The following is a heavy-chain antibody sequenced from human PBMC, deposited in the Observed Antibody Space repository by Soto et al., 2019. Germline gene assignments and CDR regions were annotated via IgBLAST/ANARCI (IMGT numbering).Heavy chain of an antibody. CDR3: ARPMVRGVIIFSAFDI. CDR1: GYTFTSYG. D-gene: IGHD3-10*01. J-gene: IGHJ3*02. Sequence: ASVKVSCKASGYTFTSYGISWVRQAPGQGLEWMGWISAYNGNTNYAQKLKGRVTMTTDTSTSTAYMELRSLRSDDTAVYYCARPMVRGVIIFSAFDIWGQGTMVTVSS. CDR2: ISAYNGNT. V-gene: IGHV1-18*01.